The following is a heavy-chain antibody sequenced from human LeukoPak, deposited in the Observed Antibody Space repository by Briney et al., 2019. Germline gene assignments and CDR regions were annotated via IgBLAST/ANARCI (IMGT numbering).Heavy chain of an antibody. CDR2: ISAYNGDT. D-gene: IGHD4-17*01. Sequence: YTXXGISWVRQAPGQGGEWMGWISAYNGDTHYAQKFQGRVTMTTETSTSTAYMELRRLRYDDTAVYYCARRGXXNYXDYXVXDKYXDVWGTGTXVTVSS. J-gene: IGHJ6*03. V-gene: IGHV1-18*01. CDR1: YTXXG. CDR3: ARRGXXNYXDYXVXDKYXDV.